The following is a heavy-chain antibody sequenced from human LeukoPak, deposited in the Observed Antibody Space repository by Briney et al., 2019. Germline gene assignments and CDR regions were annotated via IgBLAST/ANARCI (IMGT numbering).Heavy chain of an antibody. V-gene: IGHV1-69*02. CDR1: GGTFSSYT. CDR2: IIPILGIA. J-gene: IGHJ6*03. D-gene: IGHD6-6*01. CDR3: ARGRMVVAPISSYHYYYYMDV. Sequence: SVKVSCKASGGTFSSYTISWVRQAPGQGLEWMGRIIPILGIANYAQKFQGRVTITADKSTSTAYMELSSLRSEDTAVYYCARGRMVVAPISSYHYYYYMDVWGKGTTVTVSS.